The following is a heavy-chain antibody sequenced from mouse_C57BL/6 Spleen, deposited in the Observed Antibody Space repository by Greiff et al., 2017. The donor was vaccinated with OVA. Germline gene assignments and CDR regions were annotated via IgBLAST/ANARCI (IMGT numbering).Heavy chain of an antibody. D-gene: IGHD1-2*01. J-gene: IGHJ4*01. Sequence: DVMLVESGEGLVKPGGSLKLSCAASGFTFSSYAMSWVRQTPEKRLEWVAYISSGGDYIYYADTVKGRFTISRDNARNTLYLQMSSLKSEDTAMYYCTRDRDYYGIYYAMDYWGQGTSVTVSS. CDR1: GFTFSSYA. CDR2: ISSGGDYI. V-gene: IGHV5-9-1*02. CDR3: TRDRDYYGIYYAMDY.